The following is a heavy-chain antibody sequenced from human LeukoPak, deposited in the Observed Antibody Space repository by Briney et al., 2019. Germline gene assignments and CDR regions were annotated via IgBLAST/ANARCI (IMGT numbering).Heavy chain of an antibody. D-gene: IGHD5-24*01. CDR2: ISAYDGDT. J-gene: IGHJ3*02. CDR1: GYTFISYG. V-gene: IGHV1-18*01. CDR3: ARIRDGAFDI. Sequence: ASVKVSFKASGYTFISYGINWVRQAPGQGLEWMGWISAYDGDTNYAHKFQGRVTMTTDTSTRTASMELRSLRSDDTAVYYCARIRDGAFDIWGQGTMVTVSS.